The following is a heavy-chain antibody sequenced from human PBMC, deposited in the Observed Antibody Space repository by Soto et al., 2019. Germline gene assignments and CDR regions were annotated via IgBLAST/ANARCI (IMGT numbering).Heavy chain of an antibody. J-gene: IGHJ4*02. CDR2: TYYRSKWYN. CDR3: AREVVVVPAAIGLFDY. Sequence: SQTLSLTCAISGDSVSSNSASWNLIRQSPSRGLEWLGRTYYRSKWYNDYAVSVKSRITINPDTSKNQFSLQLNSVTPEDTAVYYCAREVVVVPAAIGLFDYWGQGTLVTVYS. D-gene: IGHD2-2*01. V-gene: IGHV6-1*01. CDR1: GDSVSSNSAS.